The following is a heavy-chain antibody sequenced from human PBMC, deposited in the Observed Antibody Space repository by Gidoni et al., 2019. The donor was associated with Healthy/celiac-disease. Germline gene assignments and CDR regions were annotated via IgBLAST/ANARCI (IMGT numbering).Heavy chain of an antibody. D-gene: IGHD1-26*01. Sequence: QLTLQESGPGLVKPSETLSLTCTVPGGSISRSSYYRGWIRQPPGKGLEWIGSIYYSGSTSYNPSLKSRVTISVDTSKNQFSLKLSSVTAADTAVYYCARPSMGSIVGAATAFLGWFDPWGQGTLVTVSS. V-gene: IGHV4-39*01. CDR2: IYYSGST. CDR1: GGSISRSSYY. CDR3: ARPSMGSIVGAATAFLGWFDP. J-gene: IGHJ5*02.